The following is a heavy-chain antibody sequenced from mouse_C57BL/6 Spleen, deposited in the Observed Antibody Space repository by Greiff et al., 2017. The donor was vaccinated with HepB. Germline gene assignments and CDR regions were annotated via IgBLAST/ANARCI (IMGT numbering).Heavy chain of an antibody. V-gene: IGHV1-52*01. CDR1: GYTFTSYW. CDR3: ARVVYVDYAMDY. Sequence: VQLQQPGAELVRPGSSVKLSCKASGYTFTSYWMHWVKQRPIQGLEWIGNIDPSDSETHYNQKFKDKATLTVDKSSSTAYMQLSSLTSEDSAVYYCARVVYVDYAMDYWGQGTSVTVSS. D-gene: IGHD1-1*01. CDR2: IDPSDSET. J-gene: IGHJ4*01.